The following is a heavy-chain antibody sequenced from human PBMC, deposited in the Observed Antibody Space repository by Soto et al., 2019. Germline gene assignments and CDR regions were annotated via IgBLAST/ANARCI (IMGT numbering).Heavy chain of an antibody. V-gene: IGHV4-39*02. CDR2: TYYSRST. CDR1: GGTISSSSYY. CDR3: AREAIAAAGTFDY. Sequence: SETLGLTCTVSGGTISSSSYYLGWRRQHPGTGLGWIRSTYYSRSTSYTPHLKSRVTISVDTSKNQSSLKLSSVTAADTAVYYCAREAIAAAGTFDYWGQGNLVTVSS. J-gene: IGHJ4*02. D-gene: IGHD6-13*01.